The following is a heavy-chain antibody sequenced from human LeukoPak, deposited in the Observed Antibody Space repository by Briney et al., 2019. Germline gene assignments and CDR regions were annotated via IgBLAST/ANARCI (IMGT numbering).Heavy chain of an antibody. CDR1: GFTFSNAW. J-gene: IGHJ4*02. D-gene: IGHD3-3*01. CDR2: IKSKTDGGTT. V-gene: IGHV3-15*01. Sequence: GGSLRLSCAASGFTFSNAWMSWVRQAPGKGLEWVGRIKSKTDGGTTDYAAPVKGRFTISRDDSKNTLYLQMNSLRTEDTAVYYCGVADVLQWSSDAGNWGQGILVTVSS. CDR3: GVADVLQWSSDAGN.